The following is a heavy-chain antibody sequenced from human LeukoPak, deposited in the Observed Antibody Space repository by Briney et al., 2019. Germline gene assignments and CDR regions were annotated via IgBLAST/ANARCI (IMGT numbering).Heavy chain of an antibody. Sequence: GASVKVSCKASGYTFTSYDINWVRQATGQGLEWMGWMNSNSGNTGYAQKFQGRVTMTRNTSISTAYMELSSLRSEDTAVYYCARGGDYYDSSGYRAGVDYWGQGTLVTVSS. V-gene: IGHV1-8*01. CDR1: GYTFTSYD. J-gene: IGHJ4*02. CDR2: MNSNSGNT. CDR3: ARGGDYYDSSGYRAGVDY. D-gene: IGHD3-22*01.